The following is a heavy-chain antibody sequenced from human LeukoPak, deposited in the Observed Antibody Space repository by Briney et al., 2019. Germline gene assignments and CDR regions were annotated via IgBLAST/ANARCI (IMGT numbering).Heavy chain of an antibody. J-gene: IGHJ4*02. CDR2: IYYSGST. CDR1: GGSISSYY. D-gene: IGHD6-13*01. Sequence: SETLSLTCTVSGGSISSYYWSWIRQPPGKGLEWIGYIYYSGSTNYNPSLKSRVTISVDTSKNQFYLKLSSVTAADTAVYYCARARRIAAADYWGQGTLVTVSS. CDR3: ARARRIAAADY. V-gene: IGHV4-59*01.